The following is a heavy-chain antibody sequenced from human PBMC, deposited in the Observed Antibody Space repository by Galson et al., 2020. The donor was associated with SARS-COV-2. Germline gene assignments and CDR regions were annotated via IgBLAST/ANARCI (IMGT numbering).Heavy chain of an antibody. CDR2: IYPGDSDT. J-gene: IGHJ4*02. D-gene: IGHD6-13*01. CDR1: GYSFTSYW. V-gene: IGHV5-51*01. CDR3: ARQSGYMGREAAGIGFDH. Sequence: KIGESLKLSCKGSGYSFTSYWIGWVRQMPGKCLEWMGIIYPGDSDTRYSPSFQDQVTISVDKSFSTAYLQWRSLKAPDTAMYYCARQSGYMGREAAGIGFDHWGQGTRVTVSS.